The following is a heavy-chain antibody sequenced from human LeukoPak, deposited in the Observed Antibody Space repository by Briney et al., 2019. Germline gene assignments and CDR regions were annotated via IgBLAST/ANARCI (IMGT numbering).Heavy chain of an antibody. CDR1: GFTFSSYA. CDR3: ARDIRYGSGSYRVYYYYGMDV. CDR2: ISYDGSNK. D-gene: IGHD3-10*01. V-gene: IGHV3-30-3*01. Sequence: PGRSLRLSCVASGFTFSSYAMHWVRQAPGKGLEWVAVISYDGSNKYYADSVKGRFTISRDNSKNTLYLQMNSLRAEDTAVYYCARDIRYGSGSYRVYYYYGMDVWGQGTTVTVSS. J-gene: IGHJ6*02.